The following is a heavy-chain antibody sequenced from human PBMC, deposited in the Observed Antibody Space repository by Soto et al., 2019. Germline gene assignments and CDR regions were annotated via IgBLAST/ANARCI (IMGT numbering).Heavy chain of an antibody. D-gene: IGHD1-1*01. V-gene: IGHV3-30-3*01. J-gene: IGHJ4*02. CDR2: ISYDGSKK. CDR1: GFTFRRYA. Sequence: QVLLEESGGGVVQPRRSLRLSCAAPGFTFRRYAMHWVRQAPGKGLEWVAVISYDGSKKYYADSVKGRFTISRDNSNNTLYLQMNSLRAEDTAVYYCARDGRPEYDYVDYWGQGTLVTVSS. CDR3: ARDGRPEYDYVDY.